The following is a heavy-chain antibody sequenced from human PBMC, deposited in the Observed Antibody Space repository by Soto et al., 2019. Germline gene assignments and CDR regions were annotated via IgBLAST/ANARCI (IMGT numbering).Heavy chain of an antibody. CDR1: GFTFSSYS. Sequence: PGGSLRLSCAASGFTFSSYSMNWVRQAPGKGLEWVSSISSSSSYIYYADSVKGRFTISRDNAKNSLYLQMNSLRAEDTAVYYCARPPPPRDGSGYYTPKDYWGQGTLVTVSS. V-gene: IGHV3-21*01. CDR2: ISSSSSYI. J-gene: IGHJ4*02. CDR3: ARPPPPRDGSGYYTPKDY. D-gene: IGHD3-3*01.